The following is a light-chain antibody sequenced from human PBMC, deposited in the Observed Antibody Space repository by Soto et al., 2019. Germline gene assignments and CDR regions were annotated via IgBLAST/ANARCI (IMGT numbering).Light chain of an antibody. CDR2: RNN. Sequence: QSVLTQPPSASGTPGQGVTIPCSGSTSNIGSNSVYWYQQLPGTAPKLLSYRNNQRPSGVPDRFSGSKSGTSASLAISGLRSDDEADYFCATWDDSLNGFYVFGTGTKVTVL. V-gene: IGLV1-47*01. J-gene: IGLJ1*01. CDR1: TSNIGSNS. CDR3: ATWDDSLNGFYV.